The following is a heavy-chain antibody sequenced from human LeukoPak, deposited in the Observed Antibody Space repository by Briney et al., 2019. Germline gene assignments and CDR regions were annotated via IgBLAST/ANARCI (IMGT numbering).Heavy chain of an antibody. CDR2: VKNDGGEK. V-gene: IGHV3-7*01. D-gene: IGHD3-10*01. CDR1: GFTFSDFW. J-gene: IGHJ5*02. Sequence: GGSLRLSCAASGFTFSDFWMSWVRQAPGKGLEWVANVKNDGGEKYYVDSVKGRFTISRDNAENSLYLHMDSLRVEDTAVYYCAREPRGVSYPAWGQGTLVTVSS. CDR3: AREPRGVSYPA.